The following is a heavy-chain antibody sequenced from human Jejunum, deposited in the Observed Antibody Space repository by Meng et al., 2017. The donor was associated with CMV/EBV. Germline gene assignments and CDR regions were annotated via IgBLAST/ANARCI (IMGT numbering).Heavy chain of an antibody. Sequence: AASGFTFANYAMHWVRQAPGKGLECVASISFDGTDEYYSDSVKGRFSISRDDSKNTLYLQMNSLTTEDTAIYYCARIRSSPGGGDWGQGTRVTVSS. J-gene: IGHJ4*02. CDR2: ISFDGTDE. CDR1: GFTFANYA. D-gene: IGHD6-13*01. V-gene: IGHV3-30*04. CDR3: ARIRSSPGGGD.